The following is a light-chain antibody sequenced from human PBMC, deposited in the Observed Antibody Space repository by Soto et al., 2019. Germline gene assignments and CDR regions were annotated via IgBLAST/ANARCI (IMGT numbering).Light chain of an antibody. V-gene: IGLV2-14*01. CDR3: VSYTHTYTLT. CDR1: NTDVCQDKS. Sequence: LNNPVYVYSVHRHSITIIYLESNTDVCQDKSVSWYQQGPGKAPKLLIVEVTNRPSGVSSRVSGSRSGNTASLTISGLQPDDEGDYFCVSYTHTYTLTFGPGT. J-gene: IGLJ1*01. CDR2: EVT.